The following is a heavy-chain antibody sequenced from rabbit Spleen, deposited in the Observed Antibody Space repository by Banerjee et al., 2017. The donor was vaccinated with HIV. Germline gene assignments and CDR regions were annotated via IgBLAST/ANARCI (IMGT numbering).Heavy chain of an antibody. D-gene: IGHD6-1*01. J-gene: IGHJ4*01. V-gene: IGHV1S45*01. Sequence: QEQLVESGGDLVQPEGSLTLTCTASGLTLSSYWIWRVRQAPGKGLEWIAYISGSSGSAYYACWAKGPFTGSKTSSPTVILLMTSLTAADTAPYFCARHINGYATTIYGFPCFDLWGPGSLVTVS. CDR3: ARHINGYATTIYGFPCFDL. CDR1: GLTLSSYW. CDR2: ISGSSGSA.